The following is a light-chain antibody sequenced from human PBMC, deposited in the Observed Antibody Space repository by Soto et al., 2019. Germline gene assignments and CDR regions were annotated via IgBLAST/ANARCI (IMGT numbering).Light chain of an antibody. Sequence: VLTQPPSVSVAPGQTASITCEGNNIGSKGVHWYQQKPGQAPVLVVYDDDDRPSGIPERFSGSNSGDTATLTISRVEAGDEADYYCQVWDSRIHYVFGTGTKLTVL. CDR1: NIGSKG. CDR2: DDD. V-gene: IGLV3-21*02. CDR3: QVWDSRIHYV. J-gene: IGLJ1*01.